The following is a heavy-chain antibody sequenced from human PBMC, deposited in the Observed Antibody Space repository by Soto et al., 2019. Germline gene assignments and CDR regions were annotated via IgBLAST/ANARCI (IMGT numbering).Heavy chain of an antibody. D-gene: IGHD3-3*01. J-gene: IGHJ4*02. V-gene: IGHV1-18*01. CDR3: ARGLYYDFWSGYYSPFDY. CDR2: ISAYNGNT. Sequence: QVQLVQSGAEVTKPGASVKVSCKASGYTFTSYGISWVRQAPGQGLEWMGWISAYNGNTNYAQKRQGRVTMTTDTSTSPAYMGLRSLRSDDTAVYSCARGLYYDFWSGYYSPFDYWGQGTLVTVSS. CDR1: GYTFTSYG.